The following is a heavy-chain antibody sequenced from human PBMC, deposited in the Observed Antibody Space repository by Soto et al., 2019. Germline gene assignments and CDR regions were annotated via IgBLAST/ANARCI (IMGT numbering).Heavy chain of an antibody. CDR2: IKHSGST. V-gene: IGHV4-39*01. D-gene: IGHD3-22*01. Sequence: QLQLQESGPGLVKPSETLSLTCRVSDGSMNSDSSYWGWIRQPPGKGLEWIGVIKHSGSTYHNLSLKGRVTMSVDASRNQFSLKLTSMTAADTAVYYCARLGGYVSVGYYYLWDSWGQGTLVTVSS. CDR3: ARLGGYVSVGYYYLWDS. J-gene: IGHJ4*02. CDR1: DGSMNSDSSY.